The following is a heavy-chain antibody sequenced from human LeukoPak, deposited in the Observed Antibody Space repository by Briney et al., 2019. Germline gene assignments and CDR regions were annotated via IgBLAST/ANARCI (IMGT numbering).Heavy chain of an antibody. D-gene: IGHD6-6*01. CDR3: ARVTGSSSAYYYYYYYMDV. Sequence: SETLSLTCTVSGGSISSYYWSWIRQPAGKGLEWIGRIYTSGSTNYSPSLKSRVTMSVDTSKNQFSLKLSSVTAADTAVYYCARVTGSSSAYYYYYYYMDVWGKGTTVTVSS. J-gene: IGHJ6*03. CDR1: GGSISSYY. CDR2: IYTSGST. V-gene: IGHV4-4*07.